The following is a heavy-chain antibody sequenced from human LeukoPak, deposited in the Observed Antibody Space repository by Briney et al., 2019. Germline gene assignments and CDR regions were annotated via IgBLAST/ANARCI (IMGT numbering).Heavy chain of an antibody. CDR2: INAGNGNT. Sequence: ASVKVSCKASGYTFTSYAMHWVRQAPGQRLEWMGWINAGNGNTKYSQKFQGRVTITRDTSASTAYMELSSLRSEDTAVYYCARPRWQQPVRGDWFDPWGQGTLVTVSS. D-gene: IGHD6-13*01. V-gene: IGHV1-3*01. CDR3: ARPRWQQPVRGDWFDP. J-gene: IGHJ5*02. CDR1: GYTFTSYA.